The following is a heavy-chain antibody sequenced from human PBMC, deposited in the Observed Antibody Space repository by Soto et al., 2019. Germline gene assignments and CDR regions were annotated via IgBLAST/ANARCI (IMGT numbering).Heavy chain of an antibody. CDR2: ISAYNGNT. V-gene: IGHV1-18*01. Sequence: QVQLVQSGAEVKKPGASVKVSCKASGYTFTSYGISWVRQAPGQGLEWMGWISAYNGNTNYAQKLQGRVTMTTDTSTSTAYRELRSLRSDDTAVYYCARDPELNSGSYLLQDWGQGTLVTVSS. CDR1: GYTFTSYG. D-gene: IGHD1-26*01. CDR3: ARDPELNSGSYLLQD. J-gene: IGHJ4*02.